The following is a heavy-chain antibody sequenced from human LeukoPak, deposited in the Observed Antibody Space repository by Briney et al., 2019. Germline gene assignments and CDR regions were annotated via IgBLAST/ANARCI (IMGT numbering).Heavy chain of an antibody. J-gene: IGHJ6*02. CDR1: GGSISTYY. V-gene: IGHV4-4*07. CDR2: IYTSGTT. Sequence: SETLSLTCTVSGGSISTYYWGWIRQPAGKGLEWIGRIYTSGTTNYSPSLKGRVTMSVDTSKNQFSLKLSSVTAADTAVYYCARELYCSSTGCSSYYYYYAIDVWGQGTTVTVSS. CDR3: ARELYCSSTGCSSYYYYYAIDV. D-gene: IGHD2-2*01.